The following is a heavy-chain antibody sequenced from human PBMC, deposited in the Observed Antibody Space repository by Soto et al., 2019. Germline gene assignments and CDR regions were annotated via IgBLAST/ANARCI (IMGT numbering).Heavy chain of an antibody. CDR1: GFTFSSYW. V-gene: IGHV3-74*01. Sequence: EVQLVESGGGLVQPGGSLRLSCTASGFTFSSYWMHWVRQAPGKGLVWVSRINSDGSSTSYADSVKGRVTISRDNAKNTLYLQMNSLRAEDTAVYYCARGGNYYDSSGSLWGYWGQGTLVTVSS. D-gene: IGHD3-22*01. J-gene: IGHJ4*02. CDR2: INSDGSST. CDR3: ARGGNYYDSSGSLWGY.